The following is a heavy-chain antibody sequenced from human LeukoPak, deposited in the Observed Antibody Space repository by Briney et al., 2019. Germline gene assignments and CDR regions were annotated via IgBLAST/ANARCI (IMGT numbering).Heavy chain of an antibody. CDR2: IYHSGST. V-gene: IGHV4-59*01. D-gene: IGHD3-10*01. Sequence: SETLSLTCTVSGGSISSYYWSWIRQPPGKGLEWIGYIYHSGSTNYSPSLKSRVTISVDTSKKQFSLKLRSVTAADTAVYYCAKSNGYGLVDIWGQGTMVTVSS. J-gene: IGHJ3*02. CDR3: AKSNGYGLVDI. CDR1: GGSISSYY.